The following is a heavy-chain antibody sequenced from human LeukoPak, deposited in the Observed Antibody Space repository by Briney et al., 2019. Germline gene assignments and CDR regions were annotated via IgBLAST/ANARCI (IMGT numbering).Heavy chain of an antibody. CDR3: ARHRSYDFWSAYYRDDAFDI. J-gene: IGHJ3*02. CDR1: GGSISSYY. CDR2: IYTSGST. V-gene: IGHV4-4*09. D-gene: IGHD3-3*01. Sequence: PSETLSLTCTVSGGSISSYYWSWIRQPPGKGLEWIGYIYTSGSTNYNPSLKSRVTISVDTHKNQFSLKLSSVTAADTAVYYCARHRSYDFWSAYYRDDAFDIWGQGTMVTVSA.